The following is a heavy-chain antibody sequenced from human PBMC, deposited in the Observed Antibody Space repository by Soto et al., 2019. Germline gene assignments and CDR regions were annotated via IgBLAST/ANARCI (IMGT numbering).Heavy chain of an antibody. CDR1: AGSIRSGDYY. J-gene: IGHJ4*02. D-gene: IGHD7-27*01. CDR2: IDPSGSA. Sequence: QVQLQESGPGLVKPSQTLSLPCTVSAGSIRSGDYYWTWIRQPPGKGLEWIGYIDPSGSAYYNPSLKSRPTISIDTSNNQFSLKMTSVTAADTAVYYCAGELGTFYFDHWGQGTLVTVSS. CDR3: AGELGTFYFDH. V-gene: IGHV4-30-4*01.